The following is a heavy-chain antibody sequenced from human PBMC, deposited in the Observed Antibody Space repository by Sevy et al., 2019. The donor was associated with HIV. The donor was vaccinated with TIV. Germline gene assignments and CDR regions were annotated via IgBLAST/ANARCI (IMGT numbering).Heavy chain of an antibody. V-gene: IGHV4-59*01. CDR1: GDSISGYY. CDR3: ARGAPNYYCGMDV. J-gene: IGHJ6*02. D-gene: IGHD3-16*01. CDR2: LYYSGRT. Sequence: SETLSLTCTVSGDSISGYYWNWIRQPPGKGLEWIGYLYYSGRTTYNPSLRSRVTISVDTSKNQFSLKLTSLTAADTAVYYCARGAPNYYCGMDVWGQGTTVTVSS.